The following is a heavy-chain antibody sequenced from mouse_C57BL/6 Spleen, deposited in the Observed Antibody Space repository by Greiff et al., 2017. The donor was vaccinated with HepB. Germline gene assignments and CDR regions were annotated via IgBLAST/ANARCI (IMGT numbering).Heavy chain of an antibody. J-gene: IGHJ3*01. Sequence: VQLQQPGAELVKPGASVKLSCKASGYTFTSYWMQWVKQRPGQGLEWIGEIDPSDSYTNYNQKFKGKATLTVDTSSSTAYMQLSSLTSEDSAVYYCARSGYYGSSLAYWGQGTLVTVSA. CDR3: ARSGYYGSSLAY. CDR2: IDPSDSYT. V-gene: IGHV1-50*01. CDR1: GYTFTSYW. D-gene: IGHD1-1*01.